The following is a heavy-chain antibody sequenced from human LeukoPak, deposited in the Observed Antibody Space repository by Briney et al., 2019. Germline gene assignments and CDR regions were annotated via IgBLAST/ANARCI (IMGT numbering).Heavy chain of an antibody. Sequence: TSETLSLTCAVYGGSFSDYYWSWIRQPPGKGLEWIGEIIHSGNTNYNPSLKSRVTISVDTSKNQFSLKVNSVTAADTAVYYCATSGFDYWSQGILVTVSS. CDR1: GGSFSDYY. CDR2: IIHSGNT. V-gene: IGHV4-34*12. D-gene: IGHD3-10*01. J-gene: IGHJ4*02. CDR3: ATSGFDY.